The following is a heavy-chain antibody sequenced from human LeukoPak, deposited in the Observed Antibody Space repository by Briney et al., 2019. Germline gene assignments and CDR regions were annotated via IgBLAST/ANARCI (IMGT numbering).Heavy chain of an antibody. V-gene: IGHV1-2*02. CDR2: INPNSGGT. CDR1: GYTFTGYY. CDR3: ARVNYDSSGSNWFDP. J-gene: IGHJ5*02. Sequence: ASVKVSCKASGYTFTGYYMHWVRQAPGQGLEWMGWINPNSGGTNYAQKFQGRVTMTRDTSISTAYMELSRLRSDDTAVYYCARVNYDSSGSNWFDPWGQGTLVTVSS. D-gene: IGHD3-22*01.